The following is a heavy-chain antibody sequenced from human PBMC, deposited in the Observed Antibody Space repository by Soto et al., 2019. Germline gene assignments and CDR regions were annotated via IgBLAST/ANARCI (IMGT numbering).Heavy chain of an antibody. V-gene: IGHV4-61*01. CDR1: GGSVSSDTHY. CDR3: ARFVRSCSGTTCYTRADV. CDR2: IYSSGST. Sequence: QVQLQESGPGLVKPSETLSLTCTVSGGSVSSDTHYWSWIRQPHGKRLEWIGFIYSSGSTNYNPSLKSRVTMSVDTSKNQFSLKLRSVIVADTAVYHCARFVRSCSGTTCYTRADVWGQGTTVTVSS. J-gene: IGHJ6*02. D-gene: IGHD2-2*02.